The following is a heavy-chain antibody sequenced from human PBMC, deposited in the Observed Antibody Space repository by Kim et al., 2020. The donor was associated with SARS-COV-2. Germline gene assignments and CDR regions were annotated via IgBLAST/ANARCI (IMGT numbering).Heavy chain of an antibody. V-gene: IGHV3-23*01. Sequence: GGSLRLSCAASGFTFSSYAMSWVRQAPGKGLEWVSAISGSGGSTYYPDSVKGRFTISRDNSKNTLYLQMNSLRAEDTAVYYCAKEGTSPSTYYYYYYGMDVWGQGTTVTVSS. D-gene: IGHD2-2*01. CDR1: GFTFSSYA. J-gene: IGHJ6*02. CDR3: AKEGTSPSTYYYYYYGMDV. CDR2: ISGSGGST.